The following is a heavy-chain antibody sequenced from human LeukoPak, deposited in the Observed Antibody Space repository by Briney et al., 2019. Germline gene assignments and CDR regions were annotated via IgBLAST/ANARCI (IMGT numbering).Heavy chain of an antibody. CDR2: IKQDGSEK. J-gene: IGHJ4*02. D-gene: IGHD6-13*01. CDR3: ARDVLKRRSWPLNDY. Sequence: GGSLRLSCEASGFTFSTYWMSWVRQAPGKGLEWVANIKQDGSEKYYVDSVKGRFTISRDNAKNSLYLQMNSLRAEDTAMYYCARDVLKRRSWPLNDYWGQGTLVTVSS. V-gene: IGHV3-7*01. CDR1: GFTFSTYW.